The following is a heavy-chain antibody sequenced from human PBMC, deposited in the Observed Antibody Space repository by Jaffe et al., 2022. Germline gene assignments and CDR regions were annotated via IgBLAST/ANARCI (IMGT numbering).Heavy chain of an antibody. CDR3: ASSPLWRSGFDY. J-gene: IGHJ4*02. CDR1: GGSISSYY. V-gene: IGHV4-59*01. Sequence: QVQLQESGPGLVKPSETLSLTCTVSGGSISSYYWSWIRQPPGKGLEWIGYIYYSGSTNYNPSLKSRVTISVDTSKNQFSLKLSSVTAADTAVYYCASSPLWRSGFDYWGQGTLVTVSS. D-gene: IGHD2-21*01. CDR2: IYYSGST.